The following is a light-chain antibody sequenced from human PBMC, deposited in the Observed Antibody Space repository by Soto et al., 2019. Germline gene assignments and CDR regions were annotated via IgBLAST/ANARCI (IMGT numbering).Light chain of an antibody. CDR2: WAS. CDR3: QQYYTSPLT. J-gene: IGKJ4*01. CDR1: QSVLYSSNNKNY. Sequence: ILMTQSPDSLAVSLGERATINCKSSQSVLYSSNNKNYLGWYQQKPGQTPKLLIYWASTREYGVPDRFSGTGSGTEFTLTISSLQAEDVAVYFCQQYYTSPLTFGGGTKVDIK. V-gene: IGKV4-1*01.